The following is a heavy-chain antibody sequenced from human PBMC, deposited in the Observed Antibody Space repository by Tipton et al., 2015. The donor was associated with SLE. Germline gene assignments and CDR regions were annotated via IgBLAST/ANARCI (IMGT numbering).Heavy chain of an antibody. CDR3: ASPASNYGSGSYGFDY. V-gene: IGHV4-4*07. J-gene: IGHJ4*02. Sequence: TLSLTCTVSGGSISSYYWSWIRQPAGKGLEWIGRIYTSGSTNYNPSLKSRVTMSVDTSKNQFSLKLSSVTAADTAVYYCASPASNYGSGSYGFDYWGQGTLVTVSS. CDR2: IYTSGST. CDR1: GGSISSYY. D-gene: IGHD3-10*01.